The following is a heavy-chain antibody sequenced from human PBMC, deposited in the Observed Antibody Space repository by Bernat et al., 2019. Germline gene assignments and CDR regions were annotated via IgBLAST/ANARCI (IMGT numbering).Heavy chain of an antibody. J-gene: IGHJ4*02. CDR3: AKGAAGGWSSFDS. V-gene: IGHV3-23*04. Sequence: EVQLVESGGGLVQSGGSLRLSCVASGAIFSSYAMTWVRQAPGKGLECVSLISGSTGNTYYAESVKGRFTISRDNSKNTLYLQMNSLRAEDTAVYYCAKGAAGGWSSFDSWGQGTLVTVSS. D-gene: IGHD6-19*01. CDR2: ISGSTGNT. CDR1: GAIFSSYA.